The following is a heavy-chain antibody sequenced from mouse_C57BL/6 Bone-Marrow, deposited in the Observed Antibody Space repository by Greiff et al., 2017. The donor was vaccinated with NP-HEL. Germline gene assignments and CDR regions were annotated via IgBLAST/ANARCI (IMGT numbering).Heavy chain of an antibody. V-gene: IGHV5-6*01. CDR1: GFTFSSYG. CDR2: ISSGGSYT. Sequence: EVMLVESGGDLVKPGGSLKLSCAASGFTFSSYGMSWVRQTPDKRLEWVATISSGGSYTYYPDSVTGRFTISRDNAKNTLYLQMSSLKSEDTAMYYCAMVGYYAAWFAYWGQGTLVTVSA. J-gene: IGHJ3*01. D-gene: IGHD2-3*01. CDR3: AMVGYYAAWFAY.